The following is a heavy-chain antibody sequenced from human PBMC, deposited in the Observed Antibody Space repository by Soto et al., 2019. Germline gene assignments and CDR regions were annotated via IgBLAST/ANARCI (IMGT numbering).Heavy chain of an antibody. V-gene: IGHV1-69*12. CDR1: GGTFSSYA. D-gene: IGHD1-20*01. Sequence: QVQLVQSGAEVKKPGSSVKVSCKASGGTFSSYAINWVRQAPGQGLEWMGGIIPIFGTAAYAQKFQGRVTITADESTSTAYMELSSLRSEDTAVYYCASRITGSPNYSYGMDVWGQGTTVTVSS. J-gene: IGHJ6*02. CDR3: ASRITGSPNYSYGMDV. CDR2: IIPIFGTA.